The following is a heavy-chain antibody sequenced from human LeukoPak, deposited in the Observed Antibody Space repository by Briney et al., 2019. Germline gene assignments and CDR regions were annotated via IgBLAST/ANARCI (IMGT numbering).Heavy chain of an antibody. CDR2: ISSSSSYI. CDR3: AKELSITMVRGALSPFDY. V-gene: IGHV3-21*04. D-gene: IGHD3-10*01. J-gene: IGHJ4*02. CDR1: GFTFSSYS. Sequence: GGSLRLSCAASGFTFSSYSMNWVRQAPGKGLEWVSSISSSSSYIYYADSVKGRFTISRDNAKNSLYLQMNSLRAEDTAVYYCAKELSITMVRGALSPFDYWGQGTLVTVSS.